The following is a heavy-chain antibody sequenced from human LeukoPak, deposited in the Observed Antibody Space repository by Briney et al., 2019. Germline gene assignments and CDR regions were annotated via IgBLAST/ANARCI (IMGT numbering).Heavy chain of an antibody. CDR2: ISGSGDDP. J-gene: IGHJ4*02. CDR3: AKAELVGAAGAVGY. D-gene: IGHD2-15*01. V-gene: IGHV3-23*01. CDR1: GFTFSNYA. Sequence: GGSLRLSCAASGFTFSNYAMNWVRQAPGKGLEWVASISGSGDDPSYADSVKGRFSISRDNSKNTLYLQMNSLRAEDTAVYYCAKAELVGAAGAVGYWGQGTLVTVSS.